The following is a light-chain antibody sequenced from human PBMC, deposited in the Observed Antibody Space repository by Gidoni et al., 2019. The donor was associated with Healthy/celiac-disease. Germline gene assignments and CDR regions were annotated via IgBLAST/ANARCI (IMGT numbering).Light chain of an antibody. CDR1: QSVLYSSNNKNY. Sequence: DIVITQSPDSLAVSLGERATINCKSSQSVLYSSNNKNYLAWYQQKPGQPPKLLIYWASTRESGVPDRLSGSGSGTDVTLTISSLQAEDVAVYYCQQYYSTPFTFGPGTKVDIK. CDR3: QQYYSTPFT. V-gene: IGKV4-1*01. J-gene: IGKJ3*01. CDR2: WAS.